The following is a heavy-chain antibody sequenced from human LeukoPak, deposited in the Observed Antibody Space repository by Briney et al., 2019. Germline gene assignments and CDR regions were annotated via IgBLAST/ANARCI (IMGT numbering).Heavy chain of an antibody. V-gene: IGHV3-21*01. CDR3: ARAGDNTTMVTQ. Sequence: PGGSLRPSCAASGFTFSSYGINWVRQAPGKGLEWVSFISSGSNYIYYADSVKGRFTISRDNAMNSLYLQMNSLRAEDTAVYYCARAGDNTTMVTQWGQGTLVTVSS. J-gene: IGHJ4*02. CDR2: ISSGSNYI. D-gene: IGHD5-18*01. CDR1: GFTFSSYG.